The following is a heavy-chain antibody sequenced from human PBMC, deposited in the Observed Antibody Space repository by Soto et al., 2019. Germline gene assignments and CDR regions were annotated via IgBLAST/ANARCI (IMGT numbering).Heavy chain of an antibody. CDR2: ISAYNGNT. V-gene: IGHV1-18*01. CDR1: GYTFTSYG. Sequence: QVQLVQSGAEVKKPGASVKVSCKASGYTFTSYGISWVRQAPGQGLEWMGWISAYNGNTNYAQKLQGRVTMTTDTSTRTAYMELRSLISDDKAVYYCASTDPITGTTFDYWGQGTLVTVSS. CDR3: ASTDPITGTTFDY. D-gene: IGHD1-20*01. J-gene: IGHJ4*02.